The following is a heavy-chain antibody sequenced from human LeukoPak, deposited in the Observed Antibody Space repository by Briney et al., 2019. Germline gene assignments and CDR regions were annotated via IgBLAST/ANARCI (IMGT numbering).Heavy chain of an antibody. D-gene: IGHD2-15*01. CDR2: IDPNSGGT. J-gene: IGHJ5*02. Sequence: ASVKVPCKASGYTFTGYYMHWVRQAPGQGLEWMGWIDPNSGGTNYAQKFQGRVTMTKDTSNSTAYMELSRPRSDDTAVYYCARNRIDLVWFDPWGQGTLVTVSS. CDR1: GYTFTGYY. V-gene: IGHV1-2*02. CDR3: ARNRIDLVWFDP.